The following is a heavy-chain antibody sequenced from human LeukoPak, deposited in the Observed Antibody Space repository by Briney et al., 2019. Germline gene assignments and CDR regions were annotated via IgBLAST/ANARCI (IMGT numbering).Heavy chain of an antibody. CDR2: IYYSGST. CDR3: ARRRGSGAPYFDY. CDR1: GGSFSGYY. D-gene: IGHD1-26*01. V-gene: IGHV4-34*01. Sequence: SETLSLTCAVYGGSFSGYYWSWIRQPPGKGLEWIGSIYYSGSTYYNPSLKSRVTISVDTSKNQFSLKLSSVTAADTAVYYCARRRGSGAPYFDYWGQGTLVTVSS. J-gene: IGHJ4*02.